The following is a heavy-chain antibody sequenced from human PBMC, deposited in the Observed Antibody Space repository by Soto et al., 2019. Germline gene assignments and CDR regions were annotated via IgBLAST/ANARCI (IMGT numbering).Heavy chain of an antibody. CDR3: AEAGTSTTNWGSFYT. CDR2: LNPNGTFT. CDR1: GFTFSGYW. Sequence: EVQLVESGGGLVQPGGSLRLSCAGSGFTFSGYWMHWVRQAPGKGPVWVSRLNPNGTFTTNADSVKGRFTIPRENAKNTVYLQMTGLRAAAPAVYYCAEAGTSTTNWGSFYTGGKGPLVTSPQ. D-gene: IGHD7-27*01. J-gene: IGHJ4*02. V-gene: IGHV3-74*01.